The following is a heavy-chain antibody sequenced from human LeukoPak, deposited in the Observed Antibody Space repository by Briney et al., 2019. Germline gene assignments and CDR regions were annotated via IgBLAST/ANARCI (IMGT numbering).Heavy chain of an antibody. CDR3: ARDPYYFDY. J-gene: IGHJ4*02. Sequence: GGSLRLSCAASGFTFSSYVMSWVRQAPGKGLEWVSSIAGRGGDTYYDTYYADSVKGRFTISRDNAKNSLYLQMNSLRAEDTAVYYCARDPYYFDYWGQGTLVTVSS. V-gene: IGHV3-23*01. CDR1: GFTFSSYV. CDR2: IAGRGGDTYYDT.